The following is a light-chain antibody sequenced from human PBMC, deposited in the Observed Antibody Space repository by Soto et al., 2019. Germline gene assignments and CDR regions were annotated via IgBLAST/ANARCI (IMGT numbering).Light chain of an antibody. J-gene: IGKJ5*01. Sequence: EVVLTQSPFTLSLSPGERATLSCRASQSFRGLLAWYQQKPGQAPRLLIYDAYNRATGIPPRFSGSGSGTDFTLTISSLQPEDFATYYCQQSYSTPITFGQGTRLEIK. CDR2: DAY. CDR1: QSFRGL. V-gene: IGKV3-11*01. CDR3: QQSYSTPIT.